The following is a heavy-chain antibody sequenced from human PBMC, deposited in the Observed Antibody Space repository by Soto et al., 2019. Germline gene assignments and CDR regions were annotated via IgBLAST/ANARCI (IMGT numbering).Heavy chain of an antibody. J-gene: IGHJ4*02. Sequence: PGESLKISCKGSGHIFSNYWIGWVRQMPGKGLEWMGIIYPGDSDTRYSPSFQGQVTTTVDKSINTAYLQWSRLKASDTAIYYCARQRLWGTSGYYYFENWGQGTLVTVSS. V-gene: IGHV5-51*01. CDR1: GHIFSNYW. CDR2: IYPGDSDT. D-gene: IGHD3-22*01. CDR3: ARQRLWGTSGYYYFEN.